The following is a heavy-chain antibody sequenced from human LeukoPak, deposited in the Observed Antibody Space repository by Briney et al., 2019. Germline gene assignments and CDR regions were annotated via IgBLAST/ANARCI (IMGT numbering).Heavy chain of an antibody. Sequence: GGSLRLSCAASGFTFSSYAMHWVRQAPGKGLEWVAVISYDGSNKYYTDSVKGRFTISRDNSKNTLYLQVNSLRAEDTAVYYCAKAFSSGYGGNSYYFDYWGQGTLVTVSS. J-gene: IGHJ4*02. CDR1: GFTFSSYA. CDR2: ISYDGSNK. D-gene: IGHD4-23*01. CDR3: AKAFSSGYGGNSYYFDY. V-gene: IGHV3-30*04.